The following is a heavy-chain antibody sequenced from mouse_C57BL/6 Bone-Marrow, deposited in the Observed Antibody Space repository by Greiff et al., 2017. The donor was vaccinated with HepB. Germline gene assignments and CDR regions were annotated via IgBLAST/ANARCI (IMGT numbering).Heavy chain of an antibody. J-gene: IGHJ3*01. CDR3: VYYSWFAY. CDR2: INPSSGYT. D-gene: IGHD1-1*01. CDR1: GYTFTSYT. Sequence: VQLQQSGAELARPGASVKMSCKASGYTFTSYTMHWVKQRPGQGLEWIGYINPSSGYTKYNQKFKDKATLTADKSSSTAYMPLSSLTSEDSAVYYCVYYSWFAYWCQGTLVTVSA. V-gene: IGHV1-4*01.